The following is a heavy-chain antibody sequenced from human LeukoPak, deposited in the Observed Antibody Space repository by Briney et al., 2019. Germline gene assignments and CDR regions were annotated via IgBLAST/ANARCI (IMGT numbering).Heavy chain of an antibody. CDR3: ARDRINMMVLGHDSGLDF. Sequence: PGRSLRLSCVGSGFSVSEYGIHWVRQAPGKGLEWVAVASYDGGHKYYADSVKGRFTISRDTSSDTVSLQMNSLRVEDTAVYYCARDRINMMVLGHDSGLDFWGQGTLVTVSS. D-gene: IGHD3-22*01. J-gene: IGHJ4*02. CDR2: ASYDGGHK. V-gene: IGHV3-30*03. CDR1: GFSVSEYG.